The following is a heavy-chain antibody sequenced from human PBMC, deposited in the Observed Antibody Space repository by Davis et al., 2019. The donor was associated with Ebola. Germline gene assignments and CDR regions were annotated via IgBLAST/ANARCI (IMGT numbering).Heavy chain of an antibody. D-gene: IGHD1-26*01. V-gene: IGHV5-51*01. CDR1: GYTFTDYW. Sequence: PGGSLRLSCKGSGYTFTDYWIGWVRQMPGKGLEWMGLIYPGDFDSRYRPSFQGQVTISVDKSIRAAYLQWSSLKASDSGTYYCVRRPSLVGAPFDYWGQGTLVTVSS. CDR3: VRRPSLVGAPFDY. J-gene: IGHJ4*02. CDR2: IYPGDFDS.